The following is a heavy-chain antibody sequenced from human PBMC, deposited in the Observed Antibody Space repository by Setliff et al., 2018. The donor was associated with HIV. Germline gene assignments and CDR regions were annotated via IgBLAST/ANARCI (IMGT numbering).Heavy chain of an antibody. CDR1: GYIFSHYG. V-gene: IGHV1-18*01. Sequence: ASVKVSCKISGYIFSHYGVTWVRQAPGQGLEYMGYISGYTGITHYAQSFQGRVTMTTDPSKYTAYMELRSLRYDDTAVYYCARDAGTGGPGRWVDPWGQGTMVTVSS. J-gene: IGHJ5*02. CDR3: ARDAGTGGPGRWVDP. CDR2: ISGYTGIT. D-gene: IGHD1-1*01.